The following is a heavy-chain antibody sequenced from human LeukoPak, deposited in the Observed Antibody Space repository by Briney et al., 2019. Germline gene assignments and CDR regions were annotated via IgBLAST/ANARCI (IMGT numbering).Heavy chain of an antibody. V-gene: IGHV3-21*04. Sequence: GGSLRLSCAASGFTFSSYSMNWVRQAPGKGLEWVSSISSSSSYIYYADSVKGRFTISRDNSKNTLYLQMNSLRAEDTAVYYCAKDTWEYYDILTGSFDYWGQGTLVTVSS. D-gene: IGHD3-9*01. CDR3: AKDTWEYYDILTGSFDY. CDR1: GFTFSSYS. J-gene: IGHJ4*02. CDR2: ISSSSSYI.